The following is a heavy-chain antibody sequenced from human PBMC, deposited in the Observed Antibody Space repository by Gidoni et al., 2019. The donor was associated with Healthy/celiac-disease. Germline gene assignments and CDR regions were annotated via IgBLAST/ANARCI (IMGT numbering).Heavy chain of an antibody. V-gene: IGHV1-46*01. CDR2: INPSGGST. J-gene: IGHJ6*02. Sequence: QVQLVQSGAEVKKPGASVKASCKASGYTFTSYYLHWVRKAPGQGLEWMGIINPSGGSTSYAQKFQGRVTMTRDTSTSTVYMELSSLRSEDTAVYYCARGHKRGYCSSTSCYSAPYGMDVWGQGTTVTVSS. CDR1: GYTFTSYY. CDR3: ARGHKRGYCSSTSCYSAPYGMDV. D-gene: IGHD2-2*01.